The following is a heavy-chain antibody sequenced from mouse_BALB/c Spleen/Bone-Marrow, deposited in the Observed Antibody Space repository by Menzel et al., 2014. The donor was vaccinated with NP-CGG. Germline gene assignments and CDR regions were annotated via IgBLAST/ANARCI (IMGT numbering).Heavy chain of an antibody. D-gene: IGHD2-3*01. CDR2: ISSGGST. CDR3: ARGYDGYYGFAY. Sequence: SYAMSWVRQTPEKRLEWVASISSGGSTYYPDSVKGRFTISRDNARNILYLQMSSLRSEDTAMYYCARGYDGYYGFAYWGQGTLVTVSA. CDR1: SYA. J-gene: IGHJ3*01. V-gene: IGHV5-6-5*01.